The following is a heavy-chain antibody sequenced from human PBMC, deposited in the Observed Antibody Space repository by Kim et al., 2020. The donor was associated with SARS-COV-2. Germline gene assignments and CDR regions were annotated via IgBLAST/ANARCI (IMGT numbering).Heavy chain of an antibody. D-gene: IGHD4-17*01. CDR3: ARDGHRLDNGGYHLDD. Sequence: GGSLRLSCEVSGFTFSSYSMNWVRQAPGQGLEWVSSISSSSSYIYYADSVKGRFTISRDNAKNSLYLHMNSLRAEDTAVYYCARDGHRLDNGGYHLDDWGQGTLVTVPS. CDR2: ISSSSSYI. V-gene: IGHV3-21*01. J-gene: IGHJ4*02. CDR1: GFTFSSYS.